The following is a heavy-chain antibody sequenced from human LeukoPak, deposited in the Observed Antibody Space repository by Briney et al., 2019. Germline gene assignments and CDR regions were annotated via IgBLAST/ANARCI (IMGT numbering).Heavy chain of an antibody. Sequence: SETLSLTCAVYGGSFSGYYWSWIRQPPGKGLEWIGEINHSGSTNYNPSLKSRVTISVDTSKNQFSLKLSSVTAADTAVYYCAPRVVGHWYFDLWGRGTLVTVSS. CDR2: INHSGST. CDR1: GGSFSGYY. D-gene: IGHD4-23*01. J-gene: IGHJ2*01. V-gene: IGHV4-34*01. CDR3: APRVVGHWYFDL.